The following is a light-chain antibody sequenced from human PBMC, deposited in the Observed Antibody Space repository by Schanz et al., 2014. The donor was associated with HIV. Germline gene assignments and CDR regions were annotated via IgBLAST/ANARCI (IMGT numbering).Light chain of an antibody. V-gene: IGKV1-6*01. J-gene: IGKJ2*01. CDR1: QDIGND. CDR3: QHYYSYPYT. Sequence: IQMTQSPSSLSASVGDRVTITCRASQDIGNDLGWYQQKPGKAPKRLIYKASTLESGVPSTFRGSGSGTDFTLTISSLQPDDFATYYCQHYYSYPYTFGQGTEVEIK. CDR2: KAS.